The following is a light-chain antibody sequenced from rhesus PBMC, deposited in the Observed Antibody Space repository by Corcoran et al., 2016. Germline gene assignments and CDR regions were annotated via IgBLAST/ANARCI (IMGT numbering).Light chain of an antibody. CDR3: QHYYSTPYS. V-gene: IGKV1-25*01. CDR2: EAF. CDR1: QGITND. J-gene: IGKJ2*01. Sequence: DIQMTQSPSSLSASVRDRATITRRASQGITNDLAWYQQKPGETPKLLIYEAFSLQSGIPSRSSGSGSGTDFTLTISILQSEDFATYYCQHYYSTPYSFGQGTKVEIK.